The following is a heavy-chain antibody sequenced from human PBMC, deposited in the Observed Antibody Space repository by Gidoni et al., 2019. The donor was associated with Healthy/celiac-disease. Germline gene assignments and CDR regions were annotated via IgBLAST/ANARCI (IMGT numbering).Heavy chain of an antibody. D-gene: IGHD3-22*01. Sequence: EVQLLESGGGLVQPGGSLRLSCAASGFTFSSYAMSWVRQAPGKGLEWVSAIRGSGGSTYYADSVKGRFTISRDNSKNTLYLQMNSLRAEDTAVYYCAPREDYYDSPWGYWGQGTLVTVSS. V-gene: IGHV3-23*01. CDR3: APREDYYDSPWGY. CDR1: GFTFSSYA. J-gene: IGHJ4*02. CDR2: IRGSGGST.